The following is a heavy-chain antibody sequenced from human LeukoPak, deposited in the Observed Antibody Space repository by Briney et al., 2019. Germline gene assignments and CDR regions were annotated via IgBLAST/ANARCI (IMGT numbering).Heavy chain of an antibody. J-gene: IGHJ3*02. CDR3: AKDSRSRNGIYDPFDI. Sequence: PGGSLRLSCAASGFTFSALAMSWVRQVPGKGLEWVSVIGGTGETHSTDSVKGRFTISRDNSKNTLSLQMNSLRPEDTAVYYCAKDSRSRNGIYDPFDIWGQGTMVTVSS. CDR2: IGGTGET. D-gene: IGHD2/OR15-2a*01. V-gene: IGHV3-23*01. CDR1: GFTFSALA.